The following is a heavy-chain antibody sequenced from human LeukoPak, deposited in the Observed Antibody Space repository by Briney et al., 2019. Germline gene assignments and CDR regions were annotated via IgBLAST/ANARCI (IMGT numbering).Heavy chain of an antibody. CDR2: IYYTGST. V-gene: IGHV4-39*01. CDR3: TRHTGYISGQYSNYEDS. D-gene: IGHD4-11*01. J-gene: IGHJ4*02. Sequence: PSEILSLTCTLSGGSITNTKYYWGWIRLPPGKGLEWIGSIYYTGSTYYNPSLKSRVTISVDTSKNQFSLKLRSVTAADTALYYCTRHTGYISGQYSNYEDSWGQGTLVTVSS. CDR1: GGSITNTKYY.